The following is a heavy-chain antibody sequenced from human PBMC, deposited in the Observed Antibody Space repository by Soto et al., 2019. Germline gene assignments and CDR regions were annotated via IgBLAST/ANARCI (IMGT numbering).Heavy chain of an antibody. Sequence: QVQLVQSGAAVRKPGSSVKVSCKASGGTFTKYAITWVRQAPRQGLEWMGGIVPLPGTTNYAQKFRGRVTIRADESTSTAYLGLSSLRSEDTAVYYCASGVGGLGGSSGWPDYAFDVWGQGTMVIVSS. J-gene: IGHJ3*01. V-gene: IGHV1-69*01. CDR1: GGTFTKYA. CDR3: ASGVGGLGGSSGWPDYAFDV. CDR2: IVPLPGTT. D-gene: IGHD6-19*01.